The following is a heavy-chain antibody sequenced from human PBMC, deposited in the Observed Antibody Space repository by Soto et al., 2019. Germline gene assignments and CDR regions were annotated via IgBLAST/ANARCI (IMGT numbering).Heavy chain of an antibody. CDR3: ARDYRYFDY. CDR1: GLTFSSYA. V-gene: IGHV3-30-3*01. Sequence: QVQLVESGGGVVQPGRSLRLSCAASGLTFSSYAMHWVRQAPGKGLEWVAVISYDGSNKYYADSVKGRFTISRDNYRDTLYLQMNSLRAEDTAVYYCARDYRYFDYWGQGTLVTGSS. D-gene: IGHD4-4*01. J-gene: IGHJ4*02. CDR2: ISYDGSNK.